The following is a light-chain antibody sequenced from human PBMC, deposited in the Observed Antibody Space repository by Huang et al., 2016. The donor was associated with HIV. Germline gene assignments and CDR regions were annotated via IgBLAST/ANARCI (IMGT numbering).Light chain of an antibody. V-gene: IGKV3-15*01. J-gene: IGKJ4*01. Sequence: IVMTQSPATLSVSPGERATLSCRASQRVSNYLAWYQQKPGQAPRLLIYDASTGATGIPARFRGSGSGTDFTLTISSLQSEDSAVYYCQQYNEWPLTFGGGTKVEIK. CDR3: QQYNEWPLT. CDR1: QRVSNY. CDR2: DAS.